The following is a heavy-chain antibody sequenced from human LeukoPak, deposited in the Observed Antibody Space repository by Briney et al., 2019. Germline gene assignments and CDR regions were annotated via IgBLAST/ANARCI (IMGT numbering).Heavy chain of an antibody. D-gene: IGHD3-22*01. CDR2: ISSSSSTI. J-gene: IGHJ6*03. CDR3: ARVDYDSSGYYGTGYYYYMDV. CDR1: GFTFSSYS. V-gene: IGHV3-48*01. Sequence: GGSLRLSCAAPGFTFSSYSMNWVRQAPGKGLEWVSYISSSSSTIYYADSVKGRFTISRDNAKNSLYLQMNSLRAEDTAVYYCARVDYDSSGYYGTGYYYYMDVWGKGTRSPSP.